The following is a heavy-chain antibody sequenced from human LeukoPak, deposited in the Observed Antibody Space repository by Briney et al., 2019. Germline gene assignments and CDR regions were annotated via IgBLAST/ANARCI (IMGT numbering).Heavy chain of an antibody. CDR1: GGTFSSYA. CDR2: IIPILGIA. J-gene: IGHJ4*02. D-gene: IGHD3-22*01. CDR3: ARDSYYYDSSGYYYTAPGAGY. V-gene: IGHV1-69*04. Sequence: SVKVSCKASGGTFSSYAISWVRQAPGQGLEWMGRIIPILGIANYAQKFQGRVTITADKSTSTAYMELSSLRPEDTAVYYCARDSYYYDSSGYYYTAPGAGYWGQGTLVTVSS.